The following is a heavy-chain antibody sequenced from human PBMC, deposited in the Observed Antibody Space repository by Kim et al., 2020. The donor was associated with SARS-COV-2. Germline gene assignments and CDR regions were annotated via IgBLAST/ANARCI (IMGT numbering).Heavy chain of an antibody. CDR2: IIPIFGIP. J-gene: IGHJ3*02. V-gene: IGHV1-69*04. Sequence: SVKVSCKASGGTFSTYAINWVRQAPGQGLEWMGRIIPIFGIPKYAQKFQGRVTIIADKSTSTAYMELSSLRSEDTAVYYCARDRGGLGGDSYGPGDAFDIWGQGTMVTVSS. CDR3: ARDRGGLGGDSYGPGDAFDI. CDR1: GGTFSTYA. D-gene: IGHD5-18*01.